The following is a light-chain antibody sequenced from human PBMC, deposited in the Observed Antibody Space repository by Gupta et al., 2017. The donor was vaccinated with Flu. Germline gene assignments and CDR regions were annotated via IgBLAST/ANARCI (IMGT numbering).Light chain of an antibody. CDR3: HYKDSSGGRSV. CDR1: RLRSSY. V-gene: IGLV3-19*01. CDR2: GEN. Sequence: SSELTQDPAVSVASGQTVRITCQGDRLRSSYADWYQQKPGPAPVCGLFGENSRPSEIPDRFSGSKSGTTASLHITGTQAEDEADYYGHYKDSSGGRSVFGGGTKMTVL. J-gene: IGLJ2*01.